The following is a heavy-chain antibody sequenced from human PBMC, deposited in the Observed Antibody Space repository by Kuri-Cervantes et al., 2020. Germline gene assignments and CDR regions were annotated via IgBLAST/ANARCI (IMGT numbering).Heavy chain of an antibody. V-gene: IGHV5-51*01. CDR2: IYPCDSDT. D-gene: IGHD6-13*01. CDR3: ARRSSSWQD. CDR1: GYSFTNYW. J-gene: IGHJ4*02. Sequence: KVSCKGSGYSFTNYWIGWVRQMPGKGLEWVGIIYPCDSDTRYSPSFQGQVTISADKSTSTAYLQWSSLKASDTAMYYCARRSSSWQDWGQGTLVTVSS.